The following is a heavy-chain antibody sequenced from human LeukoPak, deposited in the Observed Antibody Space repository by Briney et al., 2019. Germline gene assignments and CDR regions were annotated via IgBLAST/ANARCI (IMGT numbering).Heavy chain of an antibody. Sequence: SETLSLTCTVYGGSISNSYWGWIRQPPGKGLEWFGSIYYSGNTYYNASLKSQVSISIDTSKNQFSLRLTSVTAADTAVYYCARQTGSGLFILPGGQGTLVTVSS. J-gene: IGHJ4*02. CDR1: GGSISNSY. D-gene: IGHD3/OR15-3a*01. CDR3: ARQTGSGLFILP. V-gene: IGHV4-39*01. CDR2: IYYSGNT.